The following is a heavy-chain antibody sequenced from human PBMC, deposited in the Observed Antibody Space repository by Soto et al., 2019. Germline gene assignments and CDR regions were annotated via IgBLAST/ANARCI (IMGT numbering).Heavy chain of an antibody. Sequence: GGSLRLSCAASGFTVSSNYMSWVRQAPGKGLEWVSVIYSGGSTYYADSVKGQFTISRDNSKNTLYLQMNSLRAEDTAVYYCARENYYDSSGYFDYWGQGTLVTVSS. CDR3: ARENYYDSSGYFDY. V-gene: IGHV3-53*01. J-gene: IGHJ4*02. CDR1: GFTVSSNY. CDR2: IYSGGST. D-gene: IGHD3-22*01.